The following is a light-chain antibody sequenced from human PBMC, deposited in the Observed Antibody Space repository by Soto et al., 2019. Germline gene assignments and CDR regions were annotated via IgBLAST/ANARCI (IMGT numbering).Light chain of an antibody. CDR3: QQYGSSPPYT. V-gene: IGKV3-20*01. J-gene: IGKJ2*01. CDR2: AAS. Sequence: VLTQSPGALSLSPGERATLSCRASRSFASSYLGWYQQKPGQAPRLRLYAASKRATGIPDRFSGSGSGTDFHCTISRQEPEDSAVYYCQQYGSSPPYTFGQGNKVEI. CDR1: RSFASSY.